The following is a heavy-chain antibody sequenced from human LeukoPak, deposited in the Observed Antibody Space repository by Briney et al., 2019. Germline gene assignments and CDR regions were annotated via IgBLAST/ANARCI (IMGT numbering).Heavy chain of an antibody. V-gene: IGHV1-2*06. CDR3: ARESIPNYYGSGKDY. D-gene: IGHD3-10*01. J-gene: IGHJ4*02. Sequence: GALVKVSCKASGYTFTDYFIHWVRQAPGQGLEWMGRINPNSGGANYAQTFQGRVTMTRDTSISTAFMDLSSLRSDDTAVYYCARESIPNYYGSGKDYWGQGTLVTVSS. CDR1: GYTFTDYF. CDR2: INPNSGGA.